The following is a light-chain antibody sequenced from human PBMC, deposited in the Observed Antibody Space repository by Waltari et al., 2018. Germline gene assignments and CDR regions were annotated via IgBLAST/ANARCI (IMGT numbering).Light chain of an antibody. CDR2: AVT. V-gene: IGLV2-14*01. CDR1: SSAVGRYHY. Sequence: QSALTQPASVSGSPGQSITISCTGTSSAVGRYHYVCWYQQHPGEAPKLIIYAVTNRASGISHRFSASKSGNTASLTISGLQAEDEADYYCTSYTSTNTLVIGTGTTVIVL. CDR3: TSYTSTNTLV. J-gene: IGLJ1*01.